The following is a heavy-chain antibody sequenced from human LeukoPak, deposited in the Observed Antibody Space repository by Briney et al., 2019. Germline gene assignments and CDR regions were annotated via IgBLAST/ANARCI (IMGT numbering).Heavy chain of an antibody. CDR1: GFTFSSYA. CDR3: ARVLMPYDILTGSFDY. Sequence: GRSLRLSCAASGFTFSSYAMHWVRQAPGKGPEWVAVISYDGSNKYYADSVKGRFTISRDNSKNTLYLQMNSLRAEDTAVYYCARVLMPYDILTGSFDYWGQGTLVTVSS. CDR2: ISYDGSNK. J-gene: IGHJ4*02. D-gene: IGHD3-9*01. V-gene: IGHV3-30*04.